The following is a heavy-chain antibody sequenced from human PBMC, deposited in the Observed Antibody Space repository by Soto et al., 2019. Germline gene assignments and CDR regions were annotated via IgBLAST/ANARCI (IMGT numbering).Heavy chain of an antibody. J-gene: IGHJ3*02. Sequence: QVQLVQSGAEVKKPRSSVKVSCKASGGTFSSYAISWVRQAPGQGLEWMGGIIPIFGTANYAQKFQGRVTITADESTSTAYMELSSLRSEDTAVYYGTVFWCGYPYAFDIWGQGTMVTVSS. CDR3: TVFWCGYPYAFDI. CDR2: IIPIFGTA. V-gene: IGHV1-69*01. D-gene: IGHD3-3*01. CDR1: GGTFSSYA.